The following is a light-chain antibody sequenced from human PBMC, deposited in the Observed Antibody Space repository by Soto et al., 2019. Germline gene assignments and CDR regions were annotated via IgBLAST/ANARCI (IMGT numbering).Light chain of an antibody. V-gene: IGKV1-27*01. J-gene: IGKJ4*01. CDR1: QGVSHY. CDR2: DAS. CDR3: QKYDSVPLT. Sequence: DIQMTQSPSSLSASVGDRVTITCRASQGVSHYLAWFQQKPGKVPKLLIYDASTLQSGVPSRFRGSGSGTDFILTISSLQPEDVATYYCQKYDSVPLTFGGGTKVEIK.